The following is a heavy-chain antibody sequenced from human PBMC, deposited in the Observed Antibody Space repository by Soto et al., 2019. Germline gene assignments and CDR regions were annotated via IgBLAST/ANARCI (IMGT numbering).Heavy chain of an antibody. CDR2: MNPSSGHT. V-gene: IGHV1-8*01. CDR1: GYTFTSYD. J-gene: IGHJ4*02. CDR3: ARVSWGDKEFDY. D-gene: IGHD1-26*01. Sequence: QVQLEQSGAEVKKPGASVKVSCKASGYTFTSYDINWVRQATGQGLEWMGWMNPSSGHTGYAQKFQGRVTMTRNTSISTAYMELSSLRSEDTAVYYCARVSWGDKEFDYWGQGTLVTVSS.